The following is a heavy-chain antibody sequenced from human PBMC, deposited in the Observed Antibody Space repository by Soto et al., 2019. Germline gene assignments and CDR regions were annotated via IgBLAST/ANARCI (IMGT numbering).Heavy chain of an antibody. J-gene: IGHJ4*02. CDR1: GFTFSSFA. V-gene: IGHV3-30-3*01. Sequence: QVQLVESGGGVVQPGRSLRLSCAASGFTFSSFAFHWVRQAPGKGLEWVAVISYDGSNKYYADSVKGRFTISRDNSKNTLYLQMNRLRAEDTAVYYCTRDIEDYYGSGSYPSGIDYWGQGTLVTVSS. D-gene: IGHD3-10*01. CDR3: TRDIEDYYGSGSYPSGIDY. CDR2: ISYDGSNK.